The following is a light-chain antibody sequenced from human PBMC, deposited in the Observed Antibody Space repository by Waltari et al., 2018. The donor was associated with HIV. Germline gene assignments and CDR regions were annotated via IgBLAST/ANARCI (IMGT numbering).Light chain of an antibody. CDR1: SSDVGAYNY. Sequence: QSALAQPPSASGSAGQSVTISCTGTSSDVGAYNYVSWYQKHPGKSPKLIIYDVTKRPSGVPDRFSGSKSGNTASLTVSGLQGEDEADYYCSSYADSDTPVVFGGGTKLTVL. J-gene: IGLJ2*01. CDR3: SSYADSDTPVV. CDR2: DVT. V-gene: IGLV2-8*01.